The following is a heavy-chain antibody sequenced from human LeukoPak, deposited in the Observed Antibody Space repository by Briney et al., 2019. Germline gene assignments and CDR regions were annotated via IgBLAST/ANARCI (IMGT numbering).Heavy chain of an antibody. J-gene: IGHJ5*02. D-gene: IGHD1-26*01. CDR1: GFTFSKFA. CDR2: VSYDGSYK. Sequence: PGGSLRLSCAAAGFTFSKFAMHWVRQAPGKGLEWVAVVSYDGSYKYYADSVKGRFTISRDNSKNTLYLQMNSLRAEDTAVYYCARSLVVGATYPYHWGQGTLVTVSS. V-gene: IGHV3-30*04. CDR3: ARSLVVGATYPYH.